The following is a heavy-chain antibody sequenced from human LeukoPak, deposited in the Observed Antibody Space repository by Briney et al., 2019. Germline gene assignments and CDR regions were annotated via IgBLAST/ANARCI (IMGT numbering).Heavy chain of an antibody. J-gene: IGHJ4*02. CDR2: ISANNGNT. Sequence: ASVKVSCKASGYTFSTYDFSWVRQAPGQGLEWMGWISANNGNTNYAQRLQGRVTMTTDTSTRTAYMELRSLRSDDTAVYYCAISGRGRSGHGYWGQGTLVTVSS. CDR3: AISGRGRSGHGY. CDR1: GYTFSTYD. D-gene: IGHD3-3*01. V-gene: IGHV1-18*01.